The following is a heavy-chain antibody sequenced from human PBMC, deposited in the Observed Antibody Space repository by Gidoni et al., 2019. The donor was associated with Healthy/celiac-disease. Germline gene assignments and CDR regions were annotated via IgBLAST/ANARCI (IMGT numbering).Heavy chain of an antibody. Sequence: QVQLQQWGAGLLKPSETLSLTCAVYGGSFSGYYWSWIRQPPGKGLEWIGEINHSGSTNYNPSLKSRVTISVDTSKNQFSLKLSSVTAADTAVYYCARDSSGWYSGGGGFDPWGQGTLVTVSS. CDR2: INHSGST. J-gene: IGHJ5*02. V-gene: IGHV4-34*01. CDR3: ARDSSGWYSGGGGFDP. D-gene: IGHD6-19*01. CDR1: GGSFSGYY.